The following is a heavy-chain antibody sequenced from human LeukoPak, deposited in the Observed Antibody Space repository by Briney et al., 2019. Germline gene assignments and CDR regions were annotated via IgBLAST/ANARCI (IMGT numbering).Heavy chain of an antibody. D-gene: IGHD5-24*01. J-gene: IGHJ4*02. CDR2: IYSDGIT. CDR1: GFTVCSNY. Sequence: GGSLRLSCAASGFTVCSNYMSWVRQAPGQGLEWVSVIYSDGITYYADSVKGRFTISRDNSKNTLYLQMNSLRAEDTAVYYCARGPRGDGYNDYWGQGTLVTVSS. V-gene: IGHV3-53*01. CDR3: ARGPRGDGYNDY.